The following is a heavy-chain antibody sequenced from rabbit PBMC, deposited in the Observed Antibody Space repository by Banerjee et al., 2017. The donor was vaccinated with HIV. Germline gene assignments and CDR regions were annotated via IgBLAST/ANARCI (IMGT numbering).Heavy chain of an antibody. CDR3: ARDYINGYSDYVFNL. Sequence: QEQLEESGGDLVKPGASLTLTCTASGFSFSGNYFMCWVRQAPGKGLEWIACIYTGSGSTYYASWAKGRFTISKTSSTTVTLQMTSLTAADTATYFCARDYINGYSDYVFNLWGQGTLVTVS. J-gene: IGHJ4*01. V-gene: IGHV1S45*01. CDR1: GFSFSGNYF. D-gene: IGHD6-1*01. CDR2: IYTGSGST.